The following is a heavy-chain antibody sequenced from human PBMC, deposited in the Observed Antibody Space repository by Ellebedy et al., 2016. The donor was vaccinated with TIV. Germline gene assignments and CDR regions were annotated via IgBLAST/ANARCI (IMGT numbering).Heavy chain of an antibody. V-gene: IGHV4-39*07. J-gene: IGHJ4*02. CDR1: GDSINSRNYV. CDR2: LYDNGDP. D-gene: IGHD3-22*01. CDR3: ARNYYDGSGDFF. Sequence: GSLRLXCTASGDSINSRNYVWGWIRQPPGKGLEWIGTLYDNGDPHYNPSLKSRVTISADMSKTQLSLKLTSVTAADTAVYFCARNYYDGSGDFFWGQGTLVTVTS.